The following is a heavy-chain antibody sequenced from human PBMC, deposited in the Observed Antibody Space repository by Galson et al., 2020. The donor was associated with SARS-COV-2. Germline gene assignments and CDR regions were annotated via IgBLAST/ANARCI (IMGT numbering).Heavy chain of an antibody. CDR3: TTAPPLYNWNDAGGYYYYGMDV. CDR1: GFTFSNAW. D-gene: IGHD1-20*01. J-gene: IGHJ6*02. CDR2: IKSKTDGGTT. V-gene: IGHV3-15*01. Sequence: PGGSLRLSCAASGFTFSNAWMSWVRQAPGKGLEWVGRIKSKTDGGTTDYAAPVKGRFTISRDDSKNTLYLQMNSLKTEDTAVYYCTTAPPLYNWNDAGGYYYYGMDVWGQGTTVTVSS.